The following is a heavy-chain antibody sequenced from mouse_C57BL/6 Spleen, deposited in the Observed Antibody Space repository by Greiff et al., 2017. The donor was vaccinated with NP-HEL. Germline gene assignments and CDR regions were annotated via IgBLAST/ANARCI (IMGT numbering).Heavy chain of an antibody. V-gene: IGHV5-9*01. CDR2: ISGGGGNT. J-gene: IGHJ4*01. CDR3: ARHRDYYGSTYAMDY. D-gene: IGHD1-1*01. CDR1: GFTFSSST. Sequence: EVQVVESGGGLVKPGGSLKLSCAASGFTFSSSTMSWVRQTPEKRLEWVATISGGGGNTYYPDSVKGRFTISRDNAKNTLYLQMSSLRSEDTALYYCARHRDYYGSTYAMDYWGQGTSVTVSS.